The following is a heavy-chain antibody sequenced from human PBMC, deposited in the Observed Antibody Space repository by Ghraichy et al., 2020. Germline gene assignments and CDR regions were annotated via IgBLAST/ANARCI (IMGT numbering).Heavy chain of an antibody. CDR3: LTRPVDCSSTSCYEDFDY. Sequence: GALRLSCAASGFTFSSYAMSWVRQAPGKGLEWVSAISGSGGSTYYADSVKGRFTISRDNSKNTLYLQMNSLRAEDTAVYYCLTRPVDCSSTSCYEDFDYWGQGSLVAASS. J-gene: IGHJ4*02. CDR1: GFTFSSYA. D-gene: IGHD2-2*01. CDR2: ISGSGGST. V-gene: IGHV3-23*01.